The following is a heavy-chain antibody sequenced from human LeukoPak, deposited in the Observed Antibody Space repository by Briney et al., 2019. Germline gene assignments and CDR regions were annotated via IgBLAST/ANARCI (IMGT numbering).Heavy chain of an antibody. Sequence: PSETLSLTCTVSGGSISSSSYYWGWIRQPPGKGLEWIGSIYYSGSTYYNPSLKSRVTISVDTSKNQFSLKLSSVTAADTAVYYCARVHHYYYMDVWGKGTTVTVSS. J-gene: IGHJ6*03. CDR1: GGSISSSSYY. V-gene: IGHV4-39*07. CDR3: ARVHHYYYMDV. CDR2: IYYSGST.